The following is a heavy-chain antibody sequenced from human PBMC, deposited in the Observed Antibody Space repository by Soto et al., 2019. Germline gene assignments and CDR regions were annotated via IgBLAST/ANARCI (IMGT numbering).Heavy chain of an antibody. D-gene: IGHD3-22*01. CDR3: AKSRYSDSSGDCYDY. CDR1: AFTFNNYA. CDR2: IGGSGRTT. V-gene: IGHV3-23*01. J-gene: IGHJ4*02. Sequence: EVQLLESGGGLVQPGGYLSLSCAASAFTFNNYAMSWVRQAPGKGLEWVSGIGGSGRTTYYADSVKGRFTISRDNTNNTPFLQMISLRAEDTAVYYCAKSRYSDSSGDCYDYWGQGTLVTVSS.